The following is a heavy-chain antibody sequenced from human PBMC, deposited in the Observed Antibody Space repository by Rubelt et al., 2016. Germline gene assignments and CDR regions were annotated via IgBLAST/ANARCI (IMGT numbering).Heavy chain of an antibody. CDR1: GYTFTGYY. Sequence: QVQLVQSGAEVKKPGASVKVSCKASGYTFTGYYLHWVRQAPGQGLEWMGWISTYNGNTDYAQKLQGRITVTTDTPTSTVYMELRSLRSDDTAMYYCASDYGVWGQGTTVTVS. J-gene: IGHJ6*02. CDR2: ISTYNGNT. CDR3: ASDYGV. V-gene: IGHV1-18*04. D-gene: IGHD3-10*01.